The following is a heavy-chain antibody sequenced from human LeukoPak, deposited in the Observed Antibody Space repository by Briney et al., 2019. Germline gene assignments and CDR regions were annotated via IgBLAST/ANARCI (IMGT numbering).Heavy chain of an antibody. D-gene: IGHD2/OR15-2a*01. CDR2: IKHDGSEK. CDR1: GFTFSSYW. Sequence: GGSLRLSCAASGFTFSSYWMSWVRQAPGKGLEWVANIKHDGSEKYYVDSVKGRFTISRDNAKNSLYLQMNSLRAEDTAVYYCARVPGAYLSSAFDIWGQGTMVTVSS. CDR3: ARVPGAYLSSAFDI. V-gene: IGHV3-7*03. J-gene: IGHJ3*02.